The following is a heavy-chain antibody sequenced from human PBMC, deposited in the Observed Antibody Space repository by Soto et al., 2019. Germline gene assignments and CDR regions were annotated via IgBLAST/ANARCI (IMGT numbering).Heavy chain of an antibody. CDR2: IYSGGTT. CDR3: AAGLDAY. J-gene: IGHJ4*02. CDR1: GFSVTDTQ. V-gene: IGHV3-53*02. Sequence: EVQLVETGGGLIQPGGSLRLSCAVSGFSVTDTQVTWVRQAPGKGLEWVCVIYSGGTTNYAGSVKGRFTISRDNSRNTVYLQMNSLRDEDSAVYYCAAGLDAYWGQGTQVTVSS.